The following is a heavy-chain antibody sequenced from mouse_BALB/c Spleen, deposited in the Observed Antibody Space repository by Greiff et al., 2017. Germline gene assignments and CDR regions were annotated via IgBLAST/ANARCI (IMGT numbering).Heavy chain of an antibody. Sequence: VQGVESGPGLVAPSQSLSITCTVSGFSLTSYGVHWVRQPPGKGLEWLGVIWAGGSTNYNSALMSRLSISKDNSKSQVFLKMNSLQTDDTAMYYCARDGGLRRAMDYWGQGTSVTVSS. CDR2: IWAGGST. D-gene: IGHD2-4*01. J-gene: IGHJ4*01. CDR1: GFSLTSYG. V-gene: IGHV2-9*02. CDR3: ARDGGLRRAMDY.